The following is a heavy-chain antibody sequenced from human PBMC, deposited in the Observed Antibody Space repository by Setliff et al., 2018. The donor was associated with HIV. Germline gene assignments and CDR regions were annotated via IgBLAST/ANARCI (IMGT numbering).Heavy chain of an antibody. CDR3: ARGGRLQYFDWPSYAMDV. Sequence: GGSLRLSCAASGFTFSSYAMSWVRQAPGKGLGWVSAISGSGSSTYYADSVKGRFTISRDNSKNTLYLQMNSLRAEDTAVYYCARGGRLQYFDWPSYAMDVWGQGTTVTVSS. D-gene: IGHD3-9*01. J-gene: IGHJ6*02. CDR2: ISGSGSST. CDR1: GFTFSSYA. V-gene: IGHV3-23*01.